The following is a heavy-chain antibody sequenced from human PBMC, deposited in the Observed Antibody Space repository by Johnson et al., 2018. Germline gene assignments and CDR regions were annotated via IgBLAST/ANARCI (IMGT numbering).Heavy chain of an antibody. CDR1: GFTFSSYA. CDR2: ISYDGSNK. J-gene: IGHJ3*02. CDR3: ARGSGGDYDSSGYYYVDAFDI. D-gene: IGHD3-22*01. V-gene: IGHV3-30-3*01. Sequence: QLLQSGLGVVQPWRSLRLSCAASGFTFSSYAMHWVRQAPGKGLEWVAVISYDGSNKYYADSVKGRFTISRDNSKNTLYLQMNSMRAEDTAVYYCARGSGGDYDSSGYYYVDAFDIWGQGTMVTVSS.